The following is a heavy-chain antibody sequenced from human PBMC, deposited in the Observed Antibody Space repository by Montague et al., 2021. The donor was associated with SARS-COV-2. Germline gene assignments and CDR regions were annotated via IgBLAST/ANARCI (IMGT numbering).Heavy chain of an antibody. CDR2: ISSSSSYI. D-gene: IGHD3-3*01. CDR3: ARDKITIFGVVIIDY. V-gene: IGHV3-21*01. Sequence: SLRLSCAASGFTFSSYSMNWVRQAPGKGLEWVSSISSSSSYIYYADSVKGRFTISRDNAKNSLYPQMNSLRAEDTAVYYCARDKITIFGVVIIDYWGQGTLVTVSS. CDR1: GFTFSSYS. J-gene: IGHJ4*02.